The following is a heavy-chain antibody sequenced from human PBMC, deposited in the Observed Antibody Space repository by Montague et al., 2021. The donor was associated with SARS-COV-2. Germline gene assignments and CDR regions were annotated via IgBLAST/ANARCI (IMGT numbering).Heavy chain of an antibody. D-gene: IGHD2/OR15-2a*01. CDR2: IYTTGST. CDR3: ARDDFRWDFDC. J-gene: IGHJ4*02. V-gene: IGHV4-61*02. CDR1: GDPITSDVSY. Sequence: TLSLTCTVSGDPITSDVSYWSWIRQPAGQGLEWIGRIYTTGSTNYNPSLKSRLTISLDTSKNQFSLKLSSVTAADTAVYYCARDDFRWDFDCWGQGTLVTVSS.